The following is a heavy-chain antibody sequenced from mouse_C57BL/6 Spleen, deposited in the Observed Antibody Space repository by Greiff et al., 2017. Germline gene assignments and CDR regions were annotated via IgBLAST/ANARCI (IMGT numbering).Heavy chain of an antibody. V-gene: IGHV1-76*01. CDR1: GYTFTDYY. J-gene: IGHJ2*01. Sequence: QVQLQQSGAELVRPGASVKLSCKASGYTFTDYYINWVKQRPGQGLEWIARIYPGSGNTYYNEKFKGKATLTAEKSSSTAYMQLSSLTSEDSAVYFCAREGYDLYYFDYWGQGTTLTVSS. CDR2: IYPGSGNT. CDR3: AREGYDLYYFDY. D-gene: IGHD2-4*01.